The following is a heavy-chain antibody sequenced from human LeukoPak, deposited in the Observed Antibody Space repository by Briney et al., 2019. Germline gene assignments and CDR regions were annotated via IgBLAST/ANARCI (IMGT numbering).Heavy chain of an antibody. V-gene: IGHV6-1*01. D-gene: IGHD5-12*01. J-gene: IGHJ4*02. CDR2: TYYRSKWYN. CDR1: GDSVSSNSAA. Sequence: SQTLSLTCAISGDSVSSNSAAWNWIRQSPSRGLEWLGRTYYRSKWYNDYAVSVKSRITINPDTSKNQFSLQLNSVTPEDTAVYYCARGAVFTRLRDRGIDYWGQGTLVTVSS. CDR3: ARGAVFTRLRDRGIDY.